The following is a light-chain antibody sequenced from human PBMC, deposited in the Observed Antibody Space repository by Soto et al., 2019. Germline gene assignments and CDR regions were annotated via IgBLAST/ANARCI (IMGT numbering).Light chain of an antibody. J-gene: IGKJ3*01. V-gene: IGKV3-20*01. CDR1: PSVPSGD. Sequence: TVSLSPGERATHSCTPRPSVPSGDLACSQQTPGQATRLLLYGAYGSATGIPDRFSGSGSGTDFPLPISSLLPEDLAFYYCEQYGRSCWVGLGT. CDR2: GAY. CDR3: EQYGRSCW.